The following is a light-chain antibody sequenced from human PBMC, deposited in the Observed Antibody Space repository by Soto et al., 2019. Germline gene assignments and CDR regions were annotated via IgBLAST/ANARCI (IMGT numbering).Light chain of an antibody. V-gene: IGKV1-39*01. Sequence: DVEITKTPSSLSASVGDRVTITCRASQSISSYLNWYQQKPGKAPKLLIYAASSLQSGVPSRFSGSGSGTDFTLTISSLQPEDFATYYCQQSYSTPWTPGQGTKVDIK. CDR2: AAS. CDR3: QQSYSTPWT. J-gene: IGKJ1*01. CDR1: QSISSY.